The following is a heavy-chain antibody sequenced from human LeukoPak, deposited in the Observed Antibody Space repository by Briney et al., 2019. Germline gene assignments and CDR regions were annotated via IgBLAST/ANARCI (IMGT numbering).Heavy chain of an antibody. CDR1: GYTFTGYC. J-gene: IGHJ4*02. CDR2: IIPIFGTA. V-gene: IGHV1-69*06. CDR3: ARDEVGGDYGD. D-gene: IGHD4-17*01. Sequence: ASVKVSCKASGYTFTGYCMHWVRQAPGQGLEWMGGIIPIFGTANYAQKFQGRVTITADKSTSTAYMELSSLRSEDTAVYYCARDEVGGDYGDWGQGTLVTVSS.